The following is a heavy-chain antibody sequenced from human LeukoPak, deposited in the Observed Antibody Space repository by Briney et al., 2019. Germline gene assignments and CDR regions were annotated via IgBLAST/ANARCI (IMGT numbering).Heavy chain of an antibody. Sequence: GGSLRLSCAASGFTLSTYSLNWVRQAPGKGLEWVSSISSSSLYIYYADSVKGRFTISRDNSKNTLYLQMNSLRAEDTAVYYCARVVTAIQNWFDPWGQGTLVTVSS. J-gene: IGHJ5*02. CDR2: ISSSSLYI. D-gene: IGHD2-21*02. V-gene: IGHV3-21*04. CDR3: ARVVTAIQNWFDP. CDR1: GFTLSTYS.